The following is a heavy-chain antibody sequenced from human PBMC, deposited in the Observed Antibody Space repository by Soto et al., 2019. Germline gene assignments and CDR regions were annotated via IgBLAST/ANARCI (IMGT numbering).Heavy chain of an antibody. Sequence: SETLSLTCTVSGGSVSSGGYSWSWIRQHPGKGLEWIGYIYYSGSTYYNPSLKSRVTISVDTSKNQFSLKLSSVTAADTAVYYCARATFTMILDYWGQGTLVTVSS. J-gene: IGHJ4*02. CDR2: IYYSGST. CDR3: ARATFTMILDY. D-gene: IGHD3-22*01. V-gene: IGHV4-31*03. CDR1: GGSVSSGGYS.